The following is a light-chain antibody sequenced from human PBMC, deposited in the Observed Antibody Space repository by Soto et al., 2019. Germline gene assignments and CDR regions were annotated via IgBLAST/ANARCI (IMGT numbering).Light chain of an antibody. V-gene: IGKV3-11*01. CDR2: DAS. Sequence: EIVLTQSPATLSLSPGERATLSCRASQSVSSYLAWYQQKPGQAPRLLIYDASNRATGIPARFSGSGSGTDFTLTISSLEPEDFAVYYCQQPSTFGQGTKLEFK. J-gene: IGKJ2*01. CDR1: QSVSSY. CDR3: QQPST.